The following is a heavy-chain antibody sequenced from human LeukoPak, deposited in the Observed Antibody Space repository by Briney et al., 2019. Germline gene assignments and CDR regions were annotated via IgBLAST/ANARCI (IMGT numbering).Heavy chain of an antibody. CDR3: ARGSPYGSGRLFDY. V-gene: IGHV4-59*01. Sequence: PSETLSLTCTVSGDSFSTYYWSWIRQPPGKGLGWIGYISYSGRTNYSPSLRSRVTLSLDTSKSQFSLKLSSVTAADTASYYCARGSPYGSGRLFDYWGQGTLVTVSS. CDR1: GDSFSTYY. J-gene: IGHJ4*02. D-gene: IGHD3-10*01. CDR2: ISYSGRT.